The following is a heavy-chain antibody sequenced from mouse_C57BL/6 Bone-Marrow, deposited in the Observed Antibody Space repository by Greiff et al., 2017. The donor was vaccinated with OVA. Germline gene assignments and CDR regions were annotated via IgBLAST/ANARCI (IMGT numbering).Heavy chain of an antibody. V-gene: IGHV1-64*01. Sequence: QVQLQQPGAELVKPGASVKLSCKASGYTFTSYWMHWVKQRPEQGLEWIGMIHPNSGSTNYNEKFKSKATLTVDKSSSTAYMQLSSLTSEDSAVYYCARPAVVAGDYWGQGTTLTVSS. CDR2: IHPNSGST. CDR1: GYTFTSYW. D-gene: IGHD1-1*01. J-gene: IGHJ2*01. CDR3: ARPAVVAGDY.